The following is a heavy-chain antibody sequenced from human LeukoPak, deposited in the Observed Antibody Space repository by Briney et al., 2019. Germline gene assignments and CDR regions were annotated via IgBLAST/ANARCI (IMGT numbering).Heavy chain of an antibody. CDR2: IYYSGST. V-gene: IGHV4-39*01. D-gene: IGHD1-26*01. J-gene: IGHJ5*02. Sequence: SETLSLTCTVSGGSISSSSYYWGWIRQPPGKGLEWIRSIYYSGSTYYNPSLKSRVTISVDTSKNQFSLKLSSVTAADTAVYYCARHEGVGATDWFDPWGQGTLVTVSS. CDR1: GGSISSSSYY. CDR3: ARHEGVGATDWFDP.